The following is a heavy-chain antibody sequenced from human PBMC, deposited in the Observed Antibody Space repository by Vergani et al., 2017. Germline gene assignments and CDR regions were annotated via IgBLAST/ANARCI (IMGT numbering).Heavy chain of an antibody. CDR3: ARDLTVAGPYFDY. J-gene: IGHJ4*02. Sequence: EVQLVESGGGLVQPGGSLRLSCAASGFTFSSYWMSWVRQAPGKGLEWVANIKQDGSEKYYVDSVKGRFTISRDNAKNSLYLQMNSLRAEDTAVYYCARDLTVAGPYFDYWGQGTLVTVSS. CDR2: IKQDGSEK. V-gene: IGHV3-7*01. D-gene: IGHD6-19*01. CDR1: GFTFSSYW.